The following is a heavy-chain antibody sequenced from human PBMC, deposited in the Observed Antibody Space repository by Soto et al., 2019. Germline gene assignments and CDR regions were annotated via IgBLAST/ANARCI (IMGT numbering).Heavy chain of an antibody. CDR1: GGSFSGYY. Sequence: NPSETLSLTCAVYGGSFSGYYWSWIRQPPGKGLEWIGEINHSGSTNYNPSLKSRVTISVDTSKNQFSLKLSSVTAADTAVYYCAMTRGVVAFDPWGQGTLVTVSS. V-gene: IGHV4-34*01. CDR2: INHSGST. J-gene: IGHJ5*02. D-gene: IGHD3-3*01. CDR3: AMTRGVVAFDP.